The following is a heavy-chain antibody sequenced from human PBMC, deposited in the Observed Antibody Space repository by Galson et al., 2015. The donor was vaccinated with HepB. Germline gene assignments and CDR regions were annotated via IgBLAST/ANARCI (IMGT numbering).Heavy chain of an antibody. Sequence: SLRLSCAASGFTFSSYWMSWVRQAPGKGLEWVANIKQDGSEKYYVDSVKGRFTISRGNAKNSLYLQMNSLRAEDTAVYYCARVGWGFVLLDYWGQGTLVTVSS. V-gene: IGHV3-7*03. CDR2: IKQDGSEK. CDR1: GFTFSSYW. CDR3: ARVGWGFVLLDY. J-gene: IGHJ4*02. D-gene: IGHD3-16*01.